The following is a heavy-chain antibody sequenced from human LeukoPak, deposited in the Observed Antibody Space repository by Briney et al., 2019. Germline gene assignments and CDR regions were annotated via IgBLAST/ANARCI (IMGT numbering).Heavy chain of an antibody. Sequence: GGAPRVSSAAPRFTPSSYTRSSVRHAPGEGLEWVSAISGGGGSTYYADSVKGGFTISRDNSKNTLYLQMNSLRAEDTAVYYCATVPTPRSSWYAGPNWGQGTLVTVSS. CDR1: RFTPSSYT. D-gene: IGHD6-13*01. CDR3: ATVPTPRSSWYAGPN. J-gene: IGHJ4*02. CDR2: ISGGGGST. V-gene: IGHV3-23*01.